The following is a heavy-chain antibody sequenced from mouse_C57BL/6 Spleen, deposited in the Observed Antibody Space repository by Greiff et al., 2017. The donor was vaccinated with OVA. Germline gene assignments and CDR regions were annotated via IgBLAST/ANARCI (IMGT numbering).Heavy chain of an antibody. J-gene: IGHJ1*03. V-gene: IGHV3-6*01. CDR3: ARVDSSGYWYFDV. CDR1: GYSITSGYY. Sequence: VQLQQSGPGLVKPSQSLSLTCSVTGYSITSGYYWNWIRQFPGNKLEWMGYISYDGSNNYNPSLKNRISITRDTSKNQFFLKLNSVTTEDTATYYCARVDSSGYWYFDVWGTGTTVTVSS. CDR2: ISYDGSN. D-gene: IGHD3-2*02.